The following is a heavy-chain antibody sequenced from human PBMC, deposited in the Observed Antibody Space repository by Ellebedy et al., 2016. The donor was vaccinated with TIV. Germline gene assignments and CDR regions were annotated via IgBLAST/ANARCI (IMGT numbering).Heavy chain of an antibody. CDR2: INPNSGST. D-gene: IGHD3-16*01. Sequence: AASVKVSCKASGYTFTNYGLSWVRQAPGQGLEWMGIINPNSGSTTYAQKLQGRVTMTRDTSTTTIYMEVNSLGSEDTAVYYCARVGELNDALHIWGQGTMVTVSS. J-gene: IGHJ3*02. CDR1: GYTFTNYG. V-gene: IGHV1-46*04. CDR3: ARVGELNDALHI.